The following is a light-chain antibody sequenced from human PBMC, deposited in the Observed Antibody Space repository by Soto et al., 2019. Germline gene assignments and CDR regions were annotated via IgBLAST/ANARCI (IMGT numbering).Light chain of an antibody. CDR1: RAISNY. V-gene: IGKV1-27*01. CDR3: QMYSTAPYT. J-gene: IGKJ2*01. Sequence: DIQMSQTPSSLSASVGDRVTFTCRASRAISNYLAWYQQKPGELPKILIYDASTFQSGVPSRFSGSGSVTDVTLTINSLQAEDVGPYFCQMYSTAPYTFGRGTKLEI. CDR2: DAS.